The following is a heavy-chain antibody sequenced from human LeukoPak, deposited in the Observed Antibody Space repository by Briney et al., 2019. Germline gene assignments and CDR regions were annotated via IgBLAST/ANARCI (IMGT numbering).Heavy chain of an antibody. CDR3: ARDYGSGSYNNFNK. D-gene: IGHD3-10*01. CDR1: GYSISSGYY. J-gene: IGHJ4*02. V-gene: IGHV4-38-2*02. Sequence: PSETLSLTCTASGYSISSGYYWGWIRQPPGKGLEWIGSIYHSGSTYYNPSLKSRVTISVDTSKNQFSLKLSSVTAADTAVYYCARDYGSGSYNNFNKWGQGLLVAVSS. CDR2: IYHSGST.